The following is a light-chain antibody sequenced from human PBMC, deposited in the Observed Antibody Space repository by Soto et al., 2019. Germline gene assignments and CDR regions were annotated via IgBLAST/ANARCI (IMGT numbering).Light chain of an antibody. J-gene: IGKJ1*01. CDR1: QSVSSSY. V-gene: IGKV3-20*01. CDR2: GAS. CDR3: QQYVSSPQA. Sequence: ESVLMPSPGTLSLSPGERATLSCRASQSVSSSYLAWYQQKPGPAPRLLIYGASSRATGIPDRFSGSGSGTDFTLTISILEPEDCAVYYCQQYVSSPQAFGQGTK.